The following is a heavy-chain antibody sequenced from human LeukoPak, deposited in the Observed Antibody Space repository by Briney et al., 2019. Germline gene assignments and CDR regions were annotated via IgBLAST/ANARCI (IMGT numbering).Heavy chain of an antibody. Sequence: PGGYLRLYCAVSGFTFSSSGMHWVRQAPGRGLEWVAFIRTDENHKDYADPVKGRFTISRDNSKNTLYLQVNSLRPEDTAVYYCAKDNDYAIWGQGTLVTVSS. J-gene: IGHJ3*02. V-gene: IGHV3-30*02. CDR2: IRTDENHK. CDR1: GFTFSSSG. D-gene: IGHD5-12*01. CDR3: AKDNDYAI.